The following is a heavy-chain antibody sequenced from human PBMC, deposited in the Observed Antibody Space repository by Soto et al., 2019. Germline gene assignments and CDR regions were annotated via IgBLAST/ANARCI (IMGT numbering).Heavy chain of an antibody. CDR1: GFTFSNAW. D-gene: IGHD3-22*01. CDR3: TTTDSRGYYHPQDYYSGRAV. CDR2: IKSKTDGGTT. J-gene: IGHJ6*02. Sequence: GGSLRLSCAASGFTFSNAWMNWVRQAPGKGLEWVGRIKSKTDGGTTDYAAPVKGRFTISRDDSKNTLYLQMNSLKTEDTAVYYCTTTDSRGYYHPQDYYSGRAVGGQGTPATFSS. V-gene: IGHV3-15*07.